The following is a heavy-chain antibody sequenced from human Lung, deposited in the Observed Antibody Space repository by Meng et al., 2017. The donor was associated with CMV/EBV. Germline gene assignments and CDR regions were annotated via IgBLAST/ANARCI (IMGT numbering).Heavy chain of an antibody. Sequence: GSLRLSCAVYGGSFSEYDWSWIRQSPGKGVEWIGEINHSGNTTYNPSLKSRVTISIDASKRQFSLKLYSVNAADTAVYYCARRSPNWGLGDWGQGTLVTVSS. D-gene: IGHD7-27*01. CDR1: GGSFSEYD. V-gene: IGHV4-34*01. J-gene: IGHJ4*02. CDR2: INHSGNT. CDR3: ARRSPNWGLGD.